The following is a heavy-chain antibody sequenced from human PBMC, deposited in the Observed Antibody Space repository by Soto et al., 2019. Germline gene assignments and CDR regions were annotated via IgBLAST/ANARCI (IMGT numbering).Heavy chain of an antibody. CDR2: IIPIFGTA. CDR1: GGTFSSYA. CDR3: ARAVMYPGWLDP. Sequence: ASVKVSCKASGGTFSSYAISWVRQAPGQGLEWMGGIIPIFGTANYAQKFQGRVTITADESTSTAYMELSSLRSEDTAVYYCARAVMYPGWLDPWGQGTLVTVSS. D-gene: IGHD3-16*01. J-gene: IGHJ5*02. V-gene: IGHV1-69*13.